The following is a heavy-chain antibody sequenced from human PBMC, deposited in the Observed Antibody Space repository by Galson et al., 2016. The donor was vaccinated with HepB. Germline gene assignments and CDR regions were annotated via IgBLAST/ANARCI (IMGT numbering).Heavy chain of an antibody. D-gene: IGHD3-10*01. CDR1: GGFVSSGTYY. V-gene: IGHV4-39*01. CDR2: IYYSRST. Sequence: SETLSPTCTVSGGFVSSGTYYWGWIRQSPGKGLEWIGSIYYSRSTYYNPSLKSRVTISVDTSKNQSSRKLNYVTAADTAGHYCARQGYYDGSGSPVNWFDPWGQGTLVTVSS. J-gene: IGHJ5*02. CDR3: ARQGYYDGSGSPVNWFDP.